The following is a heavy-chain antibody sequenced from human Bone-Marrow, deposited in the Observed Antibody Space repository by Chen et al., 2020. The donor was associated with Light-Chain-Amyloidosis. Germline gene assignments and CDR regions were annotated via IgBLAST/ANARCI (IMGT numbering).Heavy chain of an antibody. CDR3: ARRSYGGPDR. CDR1: GFAFSNYG. D-gene: IGHD4-17*01. CDR2: ISGSSGAI. Sequence: EVQLVESGGGLVQPGGSLRLSCSASGFAFSNYGMNWVRQAPGKGLEWISYISGSSGAISYADSVNGRFTIARDNAKNSLSLQMNSLRAEDTAIYYCARRSYGGPDRWGQGTLVTVSS. V-gene: IGHV3-48*01. J-gene: IGHJ5*02.